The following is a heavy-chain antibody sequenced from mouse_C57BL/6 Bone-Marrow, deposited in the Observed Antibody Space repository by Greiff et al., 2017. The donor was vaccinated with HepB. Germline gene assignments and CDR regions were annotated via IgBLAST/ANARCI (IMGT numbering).Heavy chain of an antibody. J-gene: IGHJ3*01. CDR3: ARHGGAWFAY. CDR1: GFTFSDYG. CDR2: ISNLAYSI. V-gene: IGHV5-15*01. Sequence: VESGGGLVQPGGSLKLSCAASGFTFSDYGMAWVRQAPRKGPEWVAFISNLAYSIYYADTVTGRFTISRENAKNTLYLEMSSLRSEDTAMYYCARHGGAWFAYWGQGTLVTVSA.